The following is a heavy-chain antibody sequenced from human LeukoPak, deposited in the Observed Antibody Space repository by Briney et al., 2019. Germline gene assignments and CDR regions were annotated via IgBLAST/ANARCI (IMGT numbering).Heavy chain of an antibody. D-gene: IGHD6-19*01. CDR2: IYYSGST. CDR3: AKGAGGWHDAFDI. CDR1: GGSISSGGYY. J-gene: IGHJ3*02. V-gene: IGHV4-31*03. Sequence: SETLSLTCTVSGGSISSGGYYWSWIRQHPGKGLEWIGYIYYSGSTYYNPSLKSRVTISVDTSKNQFSLKLSSVTAADTAVYYCAKGAGGWHDAFDIWGQGTMVTVSS.